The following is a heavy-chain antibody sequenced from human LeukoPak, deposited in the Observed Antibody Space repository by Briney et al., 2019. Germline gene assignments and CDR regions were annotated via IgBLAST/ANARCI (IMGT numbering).Heavy chain of an antibody. V-gene: IGHV7-4-1*02. J-gene: IGHJ4*02. D-gene: IGHD6-13*01. CDR1: GYTFTSYA. CDR2: INTNTGNP. Sequence: ASVKVSCKASGYTFTSYAMNWVRQALGQGLEWMGWINTNTGNPTYAQGFTGRFVFSLDTSVSTAYLQISSLKAEDTAVYYCARDSPGIAAAGNFDYWGQGTLVTVSS. CDR3: ARDSPGIAAAGNFDY.